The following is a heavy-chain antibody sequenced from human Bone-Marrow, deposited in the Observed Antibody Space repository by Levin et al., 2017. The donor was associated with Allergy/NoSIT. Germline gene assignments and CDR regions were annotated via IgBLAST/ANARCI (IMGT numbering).Heavy chain of an antibody. J-gene: IGHJ4*02. CDR2: VYFSGNT. CDR3: ARNGKQWLAYFDV. Sequence: SQTLSLTCRLSGDSLKSYYWSWIRQSPGKGLEWIGYVYFSGNTNYNPSLKSRVTISIDTSKDQFSLQLNSVTAADTAVYYCARNGKQWLAYFDVWGQGRLVTVSS. CDR1: GDSLKSYY. D-gene: IGHD6-19*01. V-gene: IGHV4-59*08.